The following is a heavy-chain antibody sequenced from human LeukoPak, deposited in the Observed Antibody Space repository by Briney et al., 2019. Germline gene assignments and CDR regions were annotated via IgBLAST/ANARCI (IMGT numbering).Heavy chain of an antibody. CDR2: IYYSGST. Sequence: SETLSLTCTVSGYSISSGYYWGWIRQPPGKGLEWIGYIYYSGSTNYNPSLKSRVTISVDTSKNQFSLKLSTVTAADTAVYYCARVSTPRLVWGRDNWLDPWGQGTLVTVSS. D-gene: IGHD3-16*01. CDR3: ARVSTPRLVWGRDNWLDP. CDR1: GYSISSGYY. J-gene: IGHJ5*02. V-gene: IGHV4-61*01.